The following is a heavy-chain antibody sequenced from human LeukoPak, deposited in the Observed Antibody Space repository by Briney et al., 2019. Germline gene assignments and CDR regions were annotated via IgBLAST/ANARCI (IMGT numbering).Heavy chain of an antibody. CDR1: GGSIISNNYY. V-gene: IGHV4-39*01. J-gene: IGHJ4*02. Sequence: SETLSLACTVSGGSIISNNYYWGWIRQPPGKGLEWIGSIYYSGSTYYSPSLQSRVSISVDTSKNHFSLKLSSVTAAGTAVYYCARHVKSIVATQFDFWGQGTLVSVSS. D-gene: IGHD1-26*01. CDR3: ARHVKSIVATQFDF. CDR2: IYYSGST.